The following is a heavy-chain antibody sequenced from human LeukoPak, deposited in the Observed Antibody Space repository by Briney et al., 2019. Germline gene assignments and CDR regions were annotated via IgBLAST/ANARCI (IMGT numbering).Heavy chain of an antibody. CDR2: ISYDGSNK. V-gene: IGHV3-30-3*01. D-gene: IGHD6-19*01. CDR1: GFTFSSYA. CDR3: AKGPASIAVAGPSNDY. J-gene: IGHJ4*02. Sequence: SGGSLRLSCAASGFTFSSYAMHWVRQAPGKGLEWVAVISYDGSNKYYADSVKGRFTISRDNSKNTLYLQMNSLRAEDTAVYYCAKGPASIAVAGPSNDYWGQGTLVTVSS.